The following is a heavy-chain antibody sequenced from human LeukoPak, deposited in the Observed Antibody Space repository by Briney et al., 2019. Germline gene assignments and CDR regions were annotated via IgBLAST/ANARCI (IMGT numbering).Heavy chain of an antibody. J-gene: IGHJ1*01. Sequence: GRSPRFSCAASGFTFSTYAIHWVRQAPGKGLEWVAVIWYDGSEQYYADSVKGRFIISRDNSKSTSDLQMNSLRAEDTAVYYCAREGDSRWGELSPWGQGTLVTVSA. V-gene: IGHV3-33*01. CDR1: GFTFSTYA. D-gene: IGHD3-16*02. CDR3: AREGDSRWGELSP. CDR2: IWYDGSEQ.